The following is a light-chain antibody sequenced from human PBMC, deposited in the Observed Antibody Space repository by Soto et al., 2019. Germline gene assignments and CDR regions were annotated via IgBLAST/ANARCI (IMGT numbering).Light chain of an antibody. Sequence: IVMTQTPLSSRVILGQPASLSCRSCQSLVGSDGVTYLTWLQQRPGQPPRLLIYRNSARFLGAPDRFRGSGAGTDFTLEISRVEPEDVGIYYCMQAKDLPHTFGQGTKLEIE. J-gene: IGKJ2*01. CDR3: MQAKDLPHT. CDR1: QSLVGSDGVTY. V-gene: IGKV2-24*01. CDR2: RNS.